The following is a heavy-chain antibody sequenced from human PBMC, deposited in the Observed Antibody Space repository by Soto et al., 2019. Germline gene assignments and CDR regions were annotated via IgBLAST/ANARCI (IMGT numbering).Heavy chain of an antibody. V-gene: IGHV4-59*01. CDR3: ARGGGGVVQGFYSWFDP. CDR1: GGSISSYY. J-gene: IGHJ5*02. CDR2: IYYSGST. D-gene: IGHD3-16*01. Sequence: QVQLQESGPGLVKPSETLSLTCTVSGGSISSYYWSWIRQPPGKGLEWIGYIYYSGSTNYNPSLKSRVTISVDTSKNQFSLKLSSVTAADTAVYYCARGGGGVVQGFYSWFDPWGQGTLVTVSS.